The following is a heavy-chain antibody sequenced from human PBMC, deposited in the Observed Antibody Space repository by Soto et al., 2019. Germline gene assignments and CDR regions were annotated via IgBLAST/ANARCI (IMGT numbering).Heavy chain of an antibody. Sequence: ASVKVSCKASGYTVXSYGIIGVRQAPGQGLEWMGWISAYNGNTNYAQKLQGRVTMTTDTSTSTAYMELRSLRSDDTAVYYCAIVRYDILTGYYNVRPFDYWGQGTLVTVSS. CDR2: ISAYNGNT. CDR3: AIVRYDILTGYYNVRPFDY. J-gene: IGHJ4*02. V-gene: IGHV1-18*01. CDR1: GYTVXSYG. D-gene: IGHD3-9*01.